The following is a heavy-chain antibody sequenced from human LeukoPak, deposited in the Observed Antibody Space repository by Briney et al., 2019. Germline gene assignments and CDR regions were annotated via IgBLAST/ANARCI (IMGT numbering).Heavy chain of an antibody. Sequence: GGSLRLSCAASGFTVSSNYMTWVRQAPGRGLEWVSVIYSGGSTYSTDSVKDRFTIHRDNSKNKLYLQMNSLRAEDTAVYYCARGRESVYFDYWGQGTLVTVSS. CDR1: GFTVSSNY. J-gene: IGHJ4*02. V-gene: IGHV3-53*01. D-gene: IGHD5-24*01. CDR2: IYSGGST. CDR3: ARGRESVYFDY.